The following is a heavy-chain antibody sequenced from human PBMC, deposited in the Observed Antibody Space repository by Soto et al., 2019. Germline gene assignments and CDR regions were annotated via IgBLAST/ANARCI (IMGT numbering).Heavy chain of an antibody. CDR2: IIPIFGTA. CDR1: GGTFSSYA. CDR3: ARPQYSSSWYFAFDI. Sequence: SVKVSCKASGGTFSSYAISWVRQAPGQGLEWIGGIIPIFGTANYAQKFQGRVTVTADESTSTAYMELSSLISEDMSLFYFARPQYSSSWYFAFDIWGQGTMVTVSS. V-gene: IGHV1-69*13. J-gene: IGHJ3*02. D-gene: IGHD6-13*01.